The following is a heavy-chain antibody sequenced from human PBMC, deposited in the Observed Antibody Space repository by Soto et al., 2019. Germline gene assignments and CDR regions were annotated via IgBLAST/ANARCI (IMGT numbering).Heavy chain of an antibody. D-gene: IGHD6-13*01. J-gene: IGHJ6*03. CDR1: GGSFSGYY. Sequence: QVQLQQWGAGLLKPSETLSLTCAVYGGSFSGYYWSWIRQPPGKGLEWIGEINHSGSTNYNPSLKCRVTISVDTSKNQFSLKLSSVTAADTAVYYCARGVAAAGAPDYYYYMDVWGKGTTVTVSS. V-gene: IGHV4-34*01. CDR2: INHSGST. CDR3: ARGVAAAGAPDYYYYMDV.